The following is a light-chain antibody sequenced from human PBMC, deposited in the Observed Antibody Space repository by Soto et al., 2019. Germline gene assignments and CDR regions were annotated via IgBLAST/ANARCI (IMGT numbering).Light chain of an antibody. Sequence: QSLLTQPLAVSGSPGQSVTISYTGTSSDVGDYNYVSWYQQRPGKAPKLIIYDVTKRPSGVPDRFSGSKSGNTASLTISGLQAEDEAEYYCRSYAGTYKYVFGTGTKVTVL. CDR1: SSDVGDYNY. CDR2: DVT. J-gene: IGLJ1*01. CDR3: RSYAGTYKYV. V-gene: IGLV2-11*01.